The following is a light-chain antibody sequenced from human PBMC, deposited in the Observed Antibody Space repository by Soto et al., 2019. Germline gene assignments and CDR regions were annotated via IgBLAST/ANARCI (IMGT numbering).Light chain of an antibody. J-gene: IGKJ1*01. CDR2: GAS. CDR1: QSVSSN. Sequence: EIVMTQSPATLSVSPGERATLSCRASQSVSSNLAWYQQKPGQAPRLLIYGASTRATGIPARFSGSGSGTECTLTISSLQSEDCAVYDCQQYNNWPWTFGQGTKVEIK. CDR3: QQYNNWPWT. V-gene: IGKV3-15*01.